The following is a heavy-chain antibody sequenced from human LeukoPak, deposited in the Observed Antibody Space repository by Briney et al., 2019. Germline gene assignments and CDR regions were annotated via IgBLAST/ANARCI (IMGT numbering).Heavy chain of an antibody. V-gene: IGHV3-23*01. CDR2: ISVGGGRT. CDR3: AKEDYYYFDY. Sequence: GGSLRLSCAASGFTFTNYVISWVRQAPGKGLQWVSTISVGGGRTHYADSVKGRFTISRDDSKNTLYLQMNSLRAEDAAVYYCAKEDYYYFDYWGQGTLVTVSS. CDR1: GFTFTNYV. D-gene: IGHD2/OR15-2a*01. J-gene: IGHJ4*02.